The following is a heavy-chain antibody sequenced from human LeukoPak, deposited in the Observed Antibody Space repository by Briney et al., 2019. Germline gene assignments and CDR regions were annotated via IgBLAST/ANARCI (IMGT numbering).Heavy chain of an antibody. CDR1: GFSFSSYW. D-gene: IGHD6-19*01. V-gene: IGHV3-7*01. J-gene: IGHJ4*02. Sequence: GGSLRLSCAASGFSFSSYWMSWVRQAPGKGLEWVANIKQDGSEKYYVASVKGRLTISRDNAKNSLYLQINRLGADDTAVYYCARGAWYYGYWGQGTLVSVSS. CDR3: ARGAWYYGY. CDR2: IKQDGSEK.